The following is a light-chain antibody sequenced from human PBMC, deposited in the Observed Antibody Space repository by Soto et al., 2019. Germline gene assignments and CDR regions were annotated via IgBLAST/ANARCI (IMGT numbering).Light chain of an antibody. CDR3: QQSYSTPFT. V-gene: IGKV1-39*01. CDR2: RAS. J-gene: IGKJ3*01. Sequence: DIQMTQSPSSLSASVGDRVTVTCRASQTITTFLSWYQQKPGKAPQLLIYRASNLQSGVPSRFSGSGSGTDFTLTINSLQPEDFATYYCQQSYSTPFTFGPGTKVDIK. CDR1: QTITTF.